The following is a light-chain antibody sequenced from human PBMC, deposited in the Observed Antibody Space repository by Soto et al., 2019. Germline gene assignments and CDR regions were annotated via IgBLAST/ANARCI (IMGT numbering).Light chain of an antibody. Sequence: EIVLTQSPGTLSLSPGERATLSCRASQSINSNYLAWYQQKPGQAPRPLIYGISTRVTGVPDRFSGSGSGTDFTLTIGRLEPEDFAVYYCQEYGSSPFTFGPGTKVDIK. CDR3: QEYGSSPFT. CDR1: QSINSNY. J-gene: IGKJ3*01. V-gene: IGKV3-20*01. CDR2: GIS.